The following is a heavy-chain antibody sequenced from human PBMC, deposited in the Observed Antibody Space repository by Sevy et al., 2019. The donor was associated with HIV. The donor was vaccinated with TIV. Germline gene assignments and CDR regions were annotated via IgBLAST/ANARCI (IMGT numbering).Heavy chain of an antibody. CDR1: DGSISSLY. V-gene: IGHV4-59*11. CDR3: ARLLRYNPCFDY. D-gene: IGHD1-1*01. J-gene: IGHJ4*02. CDR2: IYYSGST. Sequence: SETLSLTCTVSDGSISSLYWSWIRQPPGMGLQWIGYIYYSGSTNYNPSLKSRVTMSLDTSKNQFSLKLSSVTAADTAVYYCARLLRYNPCFDYWGQGALVTVSS.